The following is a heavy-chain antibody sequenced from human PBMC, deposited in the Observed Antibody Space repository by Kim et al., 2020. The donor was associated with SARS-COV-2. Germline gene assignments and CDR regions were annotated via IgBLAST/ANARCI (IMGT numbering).Heavy chain of an antibody. V-gene: IGHV3-74*01. CDR3: ARDPAAAEDFQH. Sequence: TYEDSVEGRSTISRNTAKTTLYLQMNSLRAEDTAVYYCARDPAAAEDFQHWGQGTLVTVSS. D-gene: IGHD6-13*01. J-gene: IGHJ1*01.